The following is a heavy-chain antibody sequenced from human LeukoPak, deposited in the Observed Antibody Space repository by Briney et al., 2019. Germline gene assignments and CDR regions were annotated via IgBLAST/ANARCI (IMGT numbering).Heavy chain of an antibody. D-gene: IGHD6-13*01. Sequence: SVKVSCKSSGGTFSSYTTTWVRQAPGQGLECMGRIIPIFGTANYAQKFQGRVTITTDESTSTAYMELSSLRSEDTAVYYCARSLCLGNSSRCPSDYWGQGTLVTVSS. CDR3: ARSLCLGNSSRCPSDY. CDR1: GGTFSSYT. CDR2: IIPIFGTA. J-gene: IGHJ4*02. V-gene: IGHV1-69*05.